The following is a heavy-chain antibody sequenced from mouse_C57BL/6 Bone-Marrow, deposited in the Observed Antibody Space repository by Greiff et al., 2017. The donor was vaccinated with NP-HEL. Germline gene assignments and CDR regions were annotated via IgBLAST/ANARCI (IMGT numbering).Heavy chain of an antibody. J-gene: IGHJ4*01. D-gene: IGHD1-1*01. V-gene: IGHV14-4*01. CDR3: TTPNCYGSSYSAMDY. Sequence: EVQLVESGAELVRPGASVKLSCTASGFNIKDDYMHWVKQSPEQGLEWIGWIGPGNGDTEYASKFQGQSTITADTSSNTAYLQLSSLTSEDTAVYYCTTPNCYGSSYSAMDYWGQGTSVTVSS. CDR1: GFNIKDDY. CDR2: IGPGNGDT.